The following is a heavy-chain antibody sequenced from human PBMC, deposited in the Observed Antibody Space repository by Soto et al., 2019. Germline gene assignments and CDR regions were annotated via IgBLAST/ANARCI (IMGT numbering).Heavy chain of an antibody. CDR1: GYTFTGYY. Sequence: GASVKVSCKASGYTFTGYYMHWVRQAPGQGLEWMGWINPNSGGTNYAQKFQGWVTMTRDTSISTAYMELSRLRSDDTAVYYCARALVGQLAGPYYFDYWGQGTLVTVSS. V-gene: IGHV1-2*04. CDR2: INPNSGGT. D-gene: IGHD6-6*01. J-gene: IGHJ4*02. CDR3: ARALVGQLAGPYYFDY.